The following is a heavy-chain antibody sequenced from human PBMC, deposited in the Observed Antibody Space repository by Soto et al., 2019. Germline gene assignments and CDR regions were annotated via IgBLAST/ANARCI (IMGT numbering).Heavy chain of an antibody. D-gene: IGHD2-15*01. J-gene: IGHJ5*01. Sequence: QVELVQSGAEVKTPGSSVKVSCKASEETFNKFAITWVRQAPGQGLEWMGGIILLFGKTEYAQKFRGRLTITADKSTRTISMELDNLRSEDTAIYYCTRAPFDFYSRIDPWGPGPLVTVSS. CDR2: IILLFGKT. CDR3: TRAPFDFYSRIDP. CDR1: EETFNKFA. V-gene: IGHV1-69*06.